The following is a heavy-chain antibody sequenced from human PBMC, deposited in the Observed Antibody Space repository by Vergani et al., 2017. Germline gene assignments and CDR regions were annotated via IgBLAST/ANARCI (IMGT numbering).Heavy chain of an antibody. J-gene: IGHJ6*03. D-gene: IGHD5-18*01. CDR3: ARDSPGYSQYYYYYMDV. V-gene: IGHV3-21*01. Sequence: EVQLVESGGGLVQPGGSLRLSCAASGSTFSSYSMNWVRQAPGKGLEWVSSISSSSSYIYYADSVKGRFTISRDNAKNSLYLQMNSLRAEDTAVYYCARDSPGYSQYYYYYMDVWGKGTTITVSS. CDR2: ISSSSSYI. CDR1: GSTFSSYS.